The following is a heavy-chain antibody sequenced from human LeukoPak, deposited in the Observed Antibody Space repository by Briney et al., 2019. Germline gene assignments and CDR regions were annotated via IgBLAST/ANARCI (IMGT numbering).Heavy chain of an antibody. Sequence: TSETLSLTCTVSGGSISSSSYYWGWIRQPPGKGLEWIGSIYYRGSTNYNPSLKSRVTISVDTSKNQSSLKLSSVTAADTAVYYCARAYYGSGSRHPARGTGYYYMDVWGKGTTVTVSS. CDR3: ARAYYGSGSRHPARGTGYYYMDV. V-gene: IGHV4-39*07. J-gene: IGHJ6*03. D-gene: IGHD3-10*01. CDR1: GGSISSSSYY. CDR2: IYYRGST.